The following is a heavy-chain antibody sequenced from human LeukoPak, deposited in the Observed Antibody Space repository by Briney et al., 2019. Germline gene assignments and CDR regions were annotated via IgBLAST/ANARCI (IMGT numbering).Heavy chain of an antibody. CDR1: GLTFSSYS. CDR3: AKDAAGPEY. D-gene: IGHD6-13*01. CDR2: ISASGGDT. J-gene: IGHJ4*02. Sequence: PGGSLRLSCAVSGLTFSSYSMSWVRQAPGKGPEWVSGISASGGDTWYPDSVKGRFTISRDNSKNTLYLQMNSLRGEDTAIYYCAKDAAGPEYWGQGTLVTVSS. V-gene: IGHV3-23*01.